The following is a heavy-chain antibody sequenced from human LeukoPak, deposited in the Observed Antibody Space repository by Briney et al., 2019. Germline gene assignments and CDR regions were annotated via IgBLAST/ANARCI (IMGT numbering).Heavy chain of an antibody. D-gene: IGHD1-26*01. J-gene: IGHJ4*02. CDR2: IYSGGTT. V-gene: IGHV3-66*04. Sequence: SGGSLRLSCAASGFTVSSDYMSWVRQAPGKGLEWVSVIYSGGTTYYADSVKGRFTISRDNSKNTLYLQMNSLRAEDTAVYYCARHTPPRIVGANIDYWGQGTLVTVSS. CDR3: ARHTPPRIVGANIDY. CDR1: GFTVSSDY.